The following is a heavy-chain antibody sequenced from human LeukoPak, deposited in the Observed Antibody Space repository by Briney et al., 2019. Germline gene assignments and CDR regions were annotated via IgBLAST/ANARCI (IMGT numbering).Heavy chain of an antibody. CDR2: MKGDGSEI. V-gene: IGHV3-7*01. D-gene: IGHD3-16*01. CDR3: ARPAYTAAYDL. CDR1: GFTFSTYW. J-gene: IGHJ3*01. Sequence: GGSLRLSCAVSGFTFSTYWMTWVRQAPGKGLEWVANMKGDGSEIHYVDSVKGRFTISRDNAKNSLYLQMNYLRAEDTAVYYCARPAYTAAYDLWGQGTMVTVSS.